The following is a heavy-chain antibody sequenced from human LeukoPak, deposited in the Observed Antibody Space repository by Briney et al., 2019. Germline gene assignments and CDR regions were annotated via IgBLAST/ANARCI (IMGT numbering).Heavy chain of an antibody. D-gene: IGHD3-10*01. Sequence: GASVKVSCKASGGTFSSYAISWVRQAPGQGLEWMGGIIPIFGTANYAQKFQGRVTITADESTSTAYMELSSLRSGDTAVYYCARDNWDMVRDRWFDPWGQGTLVTVSS. J-gene: IGHJ5*02. V-gene: IGHV1-69*13. CDR3: ARDNWDMVRDRWFDP. CDR2: IIPIFGTA. CDR1: GGTFSSYA.